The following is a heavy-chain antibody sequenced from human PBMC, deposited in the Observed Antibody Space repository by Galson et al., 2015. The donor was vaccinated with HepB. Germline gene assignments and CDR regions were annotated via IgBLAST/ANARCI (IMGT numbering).Heavy chain of an antibody. CDR2: IIPIFGTA. CDR1: GGTFSSYA. Sequence: SVKVSCKASGGTFSSYAISWVRQAPGQGLEWMGGIIPIFGTANYAQKFQGRVTITADESTSTAYMELSSLRSEDTAVYYCARGPPVWSSSSLDYWGQGTLVTVSS. D-gene: IGHD6-6*01. CDR3: ARGPPVWSSSSLDY. J-gene: IGHJ4*02. V-gene: IGHV1-69*13.